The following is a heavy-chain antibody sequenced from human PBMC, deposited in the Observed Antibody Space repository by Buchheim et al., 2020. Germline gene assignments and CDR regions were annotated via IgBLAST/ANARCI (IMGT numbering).Heavy chain of an antibody. CDR3: ARHVRGYSYSPNSDY. CDR2: IDPSDSYT. CDR1: GYSFINYW. V-gene: IGHV5-10-1*01. D-gene: IGHD5-18*01. J-gene: IGHJ4*02. Sequence: EVQLVQSGAEVKKPGESLRISRKASGYSFINYWIIWVRQMPGKGLEWMGRIDPSDSYTSYSPSFQGHVTISTDKSISTASPQWNSLKASDTAVYYCARHVRGYSYSPNSDYWGQGTL.